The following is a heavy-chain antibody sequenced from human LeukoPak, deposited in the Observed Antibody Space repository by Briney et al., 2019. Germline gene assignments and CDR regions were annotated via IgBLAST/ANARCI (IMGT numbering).Heavy chain of an antibody. V-gene: IGHV4-4*07. J-gene: IGHJ6*02. CDR3: ARVNFDWSGYYGMDV. D-gene: IGHD3-9*01. CDR2: IYTSGST. Sequence: SETLSLTCTVSGASISSYYWSWIRQPAGKGLEWIGRIYTSGSTNYNPSLKSRVTMSVDTSKNQFSLKLSSVTAADTAVYYCARVNFDWSGYYGMDVWGQGTTVTVSS. CDR1: GASISSYY.